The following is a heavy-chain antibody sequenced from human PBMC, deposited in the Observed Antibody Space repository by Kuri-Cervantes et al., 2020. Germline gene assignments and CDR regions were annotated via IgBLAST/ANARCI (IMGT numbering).Heavy chain of an antibody. CDR1: GYTVTSYD. V-gene: IGHV1-8*02. CDR2: MNPNSGNT. D-gene: IGHD2-8*01. CDR3: ARDQDCTNGICIPDF. Sequence: ASVKVSCKTSGYTVTSYDVNWVRQATGQGLEWMGWMNPNSGNTGYAQKFQGRVTMTMNTSISTAYMELSTLRSEDTAVYYCARDQDCTNGICIPDFWGQGTLVTVSS. J-gene: IGHJ4*02.